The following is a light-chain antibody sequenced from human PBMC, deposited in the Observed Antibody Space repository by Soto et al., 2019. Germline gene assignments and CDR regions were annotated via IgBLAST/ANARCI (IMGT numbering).Light chain of an antibody. CDR3: RQYDSSPIT. V-gene: IGKV3-20*01. CDR2: GAS. CDR1: QSVSSSY. Sequence: EIVLTQSPGTLSLSPGERATLSCRASQSVSSSYLAWYQQKPGQAPRLLIYGASSRATGIPDRFSGSGSGKHFTLTISRLEPEDFAVYYCRQYDSSPITFGQGTRLEIK. J-gene: IGKJ5*01.